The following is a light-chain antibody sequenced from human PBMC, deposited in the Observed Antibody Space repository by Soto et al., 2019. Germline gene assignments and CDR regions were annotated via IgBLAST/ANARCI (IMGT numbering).Light chain of an antibody. CDR3: QQRSNWPLN. Sequence: EIVLTQSPDILSLSPGDRATLSCRASQSVSSYLAWYQQKPGQAPRLLIYDASNRATGIPARFSGSGSGTDFTLTISSLEPEDFAVYYCQQRSNWPLNFGGGTKV. J-gene: IGKJ4*01. CDR2: DAS. V-gene: IGKV3-11*01. CDR1: QSVSSY.